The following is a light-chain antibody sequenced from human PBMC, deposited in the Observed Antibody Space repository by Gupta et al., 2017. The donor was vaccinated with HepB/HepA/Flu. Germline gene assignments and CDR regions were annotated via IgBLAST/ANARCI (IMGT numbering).Light chain of an antibody. CDR1: QSIKGY. CDR3: LQSDNAAFT. J-gene: IGKJ3*01. V-gene: IGKV1-39*01. CDR2: TTS. Sequence: DIQMTQPPSSLSASFGDRVTITCRPSQSIKGYLNWYQQKPGKAPKLLLNTTSTVQSGVPSRFSGSGSGTAFTLTISRMQPEDIATYYCLQSDNAAFTFGQGTKV.